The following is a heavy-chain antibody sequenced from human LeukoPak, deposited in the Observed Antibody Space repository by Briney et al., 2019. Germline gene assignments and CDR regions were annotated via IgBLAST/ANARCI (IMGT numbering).Heavy chain of an antibody. Sequence: GGSLRLSCTASGFMFSSYGMHWVRQAPGEGLDWMAYIQHDGSGQFYADSVKGRFTISRDNSKNTVYLQMNSLRVEDTALYYCAKFDTVMVNHDAFDIWGLGTMVTVSP. D-gene: IGHD5-18*01. CDR1: GFMFSSYG. CDR3: AKFDTVMVNHDAFDI. V-gene: IGHV3-30*02. CDR2: IQHDGSGQ. J-gene: IGHJ3*02.